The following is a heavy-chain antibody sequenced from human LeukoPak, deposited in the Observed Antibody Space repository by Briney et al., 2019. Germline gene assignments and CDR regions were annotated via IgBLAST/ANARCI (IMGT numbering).Heavy chain of an antibody. CDR3: ARETNYYGMDV. J-gene: IGHJ6*02. CDR2: IGTAGDT. CDR1: GFTFSSYD. Sequence: GGSLILSCAASGFTFSSYDMQWVRQATGRGLEWVSAIGTAGDTYYPGSVKGRFTISRENAKNSLYLQMDSLRAGDTAVYYCARETNYYGMDVWSQGTTVTVSS. V-gene: IGHV3-13*01.